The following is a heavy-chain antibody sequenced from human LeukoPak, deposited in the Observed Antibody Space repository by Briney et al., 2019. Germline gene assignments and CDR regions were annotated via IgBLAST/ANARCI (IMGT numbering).Heavy chain of an antibody. CDR3: VRVPGDDY. J-gene: IGHJ4*02. Sequence: PGGSLRLSCAASGFTFSSYAMHWVRQAPGKGLEWVAVISYDGSNKYYADSVKGRFTISRDNSKNTLYLQMNSLRAEDTAVYYCVRVPGDDYWGQGTLVTVSS. CDR1: GFTFSSYA. V-gene: IGHV3-30-3*01. D-gene: IGHD3-16*01. CDR2: ISYDGSNK.